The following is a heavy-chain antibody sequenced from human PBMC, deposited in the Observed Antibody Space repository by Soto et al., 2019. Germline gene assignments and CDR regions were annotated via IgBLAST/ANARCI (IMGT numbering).Heavy chain of an antibody. D-gene: IGHD6-13*01. Sequence: QVQLVESGGGVVQPGRSLRLSCAASGFTFSSYAMHWVRQAPGKGLEWVAVISYDGSNKYYADSVKGRLTISRDNSKNTLYLQMNSLRAEDTAVYYCATETAAAGDYWGQGTLVTVSS. CDR1: GFTFSSYA. J-gene: IGHJ4*02. CDR3: ATETAAAGDY. CDR2: ISYDGSNK. V-gene: IGHV3-30-3*01.